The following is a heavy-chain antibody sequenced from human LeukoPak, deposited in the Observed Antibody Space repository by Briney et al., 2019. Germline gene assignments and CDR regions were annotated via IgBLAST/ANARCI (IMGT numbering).Heavy chain of an antibody. V-gene: IGHV3-53*05. J-gene: IGHJ4*02. Sequence: PGGSLRLSCAASGFTVSSNYMSWVRQAPGKGLEWVSAIYSGGSTYYADSVKGRFTISRDNSKNTLYLQMNSLRAEDTAVYYCAKEYCSNSVCHSLDYWGQGTLVTVSS. D-gene: IGHD2-8*01. CDR2: IYSGGST. CDR1: GFTVSSNY. CDR3: AKEYCSNSVCHSLDY.